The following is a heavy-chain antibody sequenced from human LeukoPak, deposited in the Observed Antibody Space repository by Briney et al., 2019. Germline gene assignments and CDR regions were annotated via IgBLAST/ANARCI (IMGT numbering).Heavy chain of an antibody. V-gene: IGHV4-39*07. CDR1: GGSISSSSYY. D-gene: IGHD3-22*01. CDR3: ASLYDSWGLGDF. J-gene: IGHJ4*02. CDR2: IYYSGST. Sequence: SETLSLTCTVSGGSISSSSYYWGWIRQPPGKGLEWIGSIYYSGSTYYNPSLKSRVTMSVDTSKNQFSLKLSSVTAADTAVYYCASLYDSWGLGDFWGQGTLVTVSS.